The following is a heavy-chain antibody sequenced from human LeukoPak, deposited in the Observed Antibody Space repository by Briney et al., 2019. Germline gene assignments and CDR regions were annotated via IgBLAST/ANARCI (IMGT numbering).Heavy chain of an antibody. CDR1: GFTFDDYA. V-gene: IGHV3-43D*03. J-gene: IGHJ4*02. CDR2: ISWDGGAT. CDR3: AKEIRQQWPELSPGL. Sequence: PGGSLRLSCAASGFTFDDYAMHWVRQAPGKGLEWISHISWDGGATFYADSVKGRFTISRDNSKNSLFLQMNNLGPEDAALYYCAKEIRQQWPELSPGLWGQGTLVTVSS. D-gene: IGHD1-14*01.